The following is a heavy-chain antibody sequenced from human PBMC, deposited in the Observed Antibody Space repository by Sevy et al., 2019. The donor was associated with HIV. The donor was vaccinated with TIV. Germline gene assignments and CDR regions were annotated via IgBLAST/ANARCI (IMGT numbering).Heavy chain of an antibody. J-gene: IGHJ3*02. D-gene: IGHD3-10*01. V-gene: IGHV1-18*01. Sequence: GESLKISCKASGYTFTSYGISWVRQAPGQGLEWMGWISAYNGNTNYAQKLQGRVTMTTDTSTSTAYMELRSLRSDDTAVYYCARDRADAFDIWGQGTMVTVSS. CDR1: GYTFTSYG. CDR3: ARDRADAFDI. CDR2: ISAYNGNT.